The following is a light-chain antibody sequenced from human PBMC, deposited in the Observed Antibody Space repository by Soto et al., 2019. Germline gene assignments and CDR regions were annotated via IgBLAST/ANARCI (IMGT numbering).Light chain of an antibody. J-gene: IGKJ4*01. CDR2: DVS. Sequence: EVVLTQSPATLSLSPGGSATLSCRASLSVSTYLAWYQQKPGQALRLLISDVSKRAAGVPARFSGRGSGTDFTLTISSLEPEDLAVYYCHQRSNWPLTFGGGTKLEI. CDR3: HQRSNWPLT. CDR1: LSVSTY. V-gene: IGKV3-11*01.